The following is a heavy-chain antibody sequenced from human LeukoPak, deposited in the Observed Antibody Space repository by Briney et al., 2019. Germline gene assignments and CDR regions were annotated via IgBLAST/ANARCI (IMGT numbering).Heavy chain of an antibody. J-gene: IGHJ4*02. Sequence: SETLSLTCTVSAGSISSYYRSWVRQPPGRGLEWIGHIYYSGSTNYNTSLKSRVTISVDTSKNQFSLKLRSVTAADTAVYYCARRGSGSYSPFDYWGQGTLVPVSS. D-gene: IGHD3-10*01. V-gene: IGHV4-59*08. CDR2: IYYSGST. CDR3: ARRGSGSYSPFDY. CDR1: AGSISSYY.